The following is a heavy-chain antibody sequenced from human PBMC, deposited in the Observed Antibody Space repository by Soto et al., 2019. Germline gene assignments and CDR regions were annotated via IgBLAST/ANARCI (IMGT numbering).Heavy chain of an antibody. CDR2: ISYDGSNK. CDR3: ARKWVVRGVHYYFDY. D-gene: IGHD3-10*01. Sequence: QVQLVESGGGVVQPGRSLRLSCAASGFTFSSYAMHWVRQAPGKGLEWVAVISYDGSNKYYADSVKGRFTISRDNSKNTLYLQMNSLRAEDTAVYYCARKWVVRGVHYYFDYWGQGTLVTVSS. J-gene: IGHJ4*02. V-gene: IGHV3-30-3*01. CDR1: GFTFSSYA.